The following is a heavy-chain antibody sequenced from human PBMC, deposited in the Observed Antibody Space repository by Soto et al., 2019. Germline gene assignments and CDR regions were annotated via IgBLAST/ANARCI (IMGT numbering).Heavy chain of an antibody. Sequence: PGGSLRLSCAASGFTFSSYGMHWVRQAPGKGLEWVAVISYDGSNKYYADSVKGRFTISRDNSKNTLYLQMNSLRAEDTAIYYCGRWLQYEDYWGPGTLVTVSS. D-gene: IGHD5-12*01. CDR2: ISYDGSNK. J-gene: IGHJ4*02. CDR1: GFTFSSYG. CDR3: GRWLQYEDY. V-gene: IGHV3-30*03.